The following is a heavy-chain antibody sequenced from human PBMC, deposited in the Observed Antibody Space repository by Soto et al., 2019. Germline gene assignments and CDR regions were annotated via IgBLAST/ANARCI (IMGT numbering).Heavy chain of an antibody. J-gene: IGHJ6*02. CDR3: AKSAALYYYGMDV. Sequence: QLQLQESGPGLVKPSETLSLTCTVSGGSISSSSYYWGWIRQPPGKGLEWIGSIYYSGSTYYNPSLKSRVTIPVDTSKNQSSLKLSSVTAADTAVYYCAKSAALYYYGMDVWGQGTTVTVSS. V-gene: IGHV4-39*01. D-gene: IGHD6-25*01. CDR1: GGSISSSSYY. CDR2: IYYSGST.